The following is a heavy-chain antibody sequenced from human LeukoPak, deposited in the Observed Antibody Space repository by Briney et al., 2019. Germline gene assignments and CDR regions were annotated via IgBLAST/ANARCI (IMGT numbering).Heavy chain of an antibody. D-gene: IGHD3-22*01. J-gene: IGHJ3*02. Sequence: ASVKVSCKASGYTFTSYAMHWVRQAPGQRLEWMGWINAGNGNTKYSQNFQGRVTITRDTSASTAYMELSSLRSEDTAVYYCARVGRYDSSGYYYLDAFDIWGQGTMVTVSS. CDR1: GYTFTSYA. CDR3: ARVGRYDSSGYYYLDAFDI. V-gene: IGHV1-3*01. CDR2: INAGNGNT.